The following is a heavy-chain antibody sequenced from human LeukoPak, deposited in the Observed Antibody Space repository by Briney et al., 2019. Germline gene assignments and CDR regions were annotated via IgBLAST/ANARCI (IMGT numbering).Heavy chain of an antibody. CDR3: ARGRSGSHHFDS. V-gene: IGHV3-30*04. CDR2: ISYDGSNK. D-gene: IGHD3-10*01. Sequence: PGGSLRLSCAASGFTFSNYAMHWVRQAPGKGLEWVAIISYDGSNKYYADSVKGRFTISRDNSKNTLYLQMNSLRADDTAVYYCARGRSGSHHFDSWDQGTLVTVPS. J-gene: IGHJ4*02. CDR1: GFTFSNYA.